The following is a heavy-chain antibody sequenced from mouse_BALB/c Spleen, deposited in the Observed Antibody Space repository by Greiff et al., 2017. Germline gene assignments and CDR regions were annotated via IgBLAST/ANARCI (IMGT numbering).Heavy chain of an antibody. CDR1: GYSITSDYA. D-gene: IGHD2-4*01. CDR2: ISYSGST. CDR3: ASLPSMIRDMDY. J-gene: IGHJ4*01. Sequence: DVQLQESGPGLVKPSQSLSLTCTVTGYSITSDYAWNWIRQFPGNKLEWMGYISYSGSTSYNPSLKSRISITRDTSKNQFFLQLNSVTTEDTATYYCASLPSMIRDMDYWGQGTSVTVSS. V-gene: IGHV3-2*02.